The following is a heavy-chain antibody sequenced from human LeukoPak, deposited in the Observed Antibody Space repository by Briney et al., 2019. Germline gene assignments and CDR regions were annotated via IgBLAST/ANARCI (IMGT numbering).Heavy chain of an antibody. CDR1: GFIFSNYG. V-gene: IGHV3-30*02. Sequence: PGGSLRLSCAASGFIFSNYGMHWVRQAPGKGLEWVAFIRYDESNKFYADSVKGRFTISRDNSKNILFLQMNSRRAEDTAVYYCATMQWLEGVDWFDPWGQGTLVTVSS. J-gene: IGHJ5*02. CDR3: ATMQWLEGVDWFDP. D-gene: IGHD6-19*01. CDR2: IRYDESNK.